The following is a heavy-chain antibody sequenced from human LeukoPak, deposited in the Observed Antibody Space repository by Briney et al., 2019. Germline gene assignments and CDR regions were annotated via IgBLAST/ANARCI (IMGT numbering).Heavy chain of an antibody. D-gene: IGHD3-10*01. CDR2: INPNSGGT. Sequence: ASVKVSCKXSGYTFTGYYMHWVRQAPRQGLEWMGRINPNSGGTNYAQKFQGRVTMTRDTSVSTAYMELSRLRSDDTAMYYCARGARGTWAWGDWGQGTLVTVSS. J-gene: IGHJ4*02. CDR1: GYTFTGYY. CDR3: ARGARGTWAWGD. V-gene: IGHV1-2*06.